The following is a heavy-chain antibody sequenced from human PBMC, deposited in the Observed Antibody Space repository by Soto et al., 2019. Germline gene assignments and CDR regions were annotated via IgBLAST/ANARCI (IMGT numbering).Heavy chain of an antibody. Sequence: QVQLVQSGAEVKKPGSSVKVSCKVSGGTFSRYSITWVRQAPGHGLEWIVRSIPIFGIPTYAQKFQGRVTFTADESTSTAYMELSSLRSDDTAVYYCAREDRDRETGLVPAAIDGMDVWGQGTTVTVSS. J-gene: IGHJ6*02. D-gene: IGHD2-2*01. CDR2: SIPIFGIP. CDR1: GGTFSRYS. V-gene: IGHV1-69*08. CDR3: AREDRDRETGLVPAAIDGMDV.